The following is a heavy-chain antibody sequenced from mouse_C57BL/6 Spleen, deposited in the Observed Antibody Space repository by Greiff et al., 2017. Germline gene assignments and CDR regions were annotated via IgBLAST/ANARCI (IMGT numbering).Heavy chain of an antibody. CDR1: GYTFTDHT. CDR2: IYPRDGST. V-gene: IGHV1-78*01. CDR3: GRGGPNWGLYWYFDV. J-gene: IGHJ1*03. D-gene: IGHD4-1*02. Sequence: VQLQQSDAELVKPGASVKISCKASGYTFTDHTIHWMKQRPEQGLEWIGYIYPRDGSTKYNEKFKGKATLTGDKSSSTAYMQLNSLTSEDSAVYFCGRGGPNWGLYWYFDVWGTGTTVTVSS.